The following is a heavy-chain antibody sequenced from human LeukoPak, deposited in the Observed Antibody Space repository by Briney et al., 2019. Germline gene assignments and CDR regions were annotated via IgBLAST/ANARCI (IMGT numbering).Heavy chain of an antibody. V-gene: IGHV5-51*01. CDR1: GYSFTTYW. D-gene: IGHD5-12*01. CDR3: ARHDSTLATNY. Sequence: GESLQISCKGSGYSFTTYWIGWVRQMPGKGLEWMGIIYAGDSDTRYSPSFQGQVTMSADKSISTAYLQWSSLKASDTAMYYCARHDSTLATNYWGQGTLVTVSS. J-gene: IGHJ4*02. CDR2: IYAGDSDT.